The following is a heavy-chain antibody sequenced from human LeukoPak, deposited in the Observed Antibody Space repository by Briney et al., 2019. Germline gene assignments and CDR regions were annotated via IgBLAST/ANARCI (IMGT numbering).Heavy chain of an antibody. D-gene: IGHD3-3*01. V-gene: IGHV4-39*07. CDR3: ARLPWSGDNYYMDV. CDR1: GGSISSSSYY. Sequence: NPSETLSLTCTVSGGSISSSSYYWGWIRQPPGKGLEWIGEINHSGSTNYNPSLKSRVTISVDTSKNQFSLKLSSVTAADTAVYYCARLPWSGDNYYMDVWGKGTTVTVSS. J-gene: IGHJ6*03. CDR2: INHSGST.